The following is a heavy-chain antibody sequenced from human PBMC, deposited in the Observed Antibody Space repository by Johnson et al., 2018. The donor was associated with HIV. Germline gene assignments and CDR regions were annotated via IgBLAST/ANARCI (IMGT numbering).Heavy chain of an antibody. D-gene: IGHD2/OR15-2a*01. J-gene: IGHJ3*02. V-gene: IGHV3-11*04. CDR3: ARDVPRAFVRAYLDAFDI. Sequence: QVQVVESGGGLVKPGGSLRLSCAASGFTFSDYYMSWIRQAPGKGLEWVSYISRSGGTIYSAASVKGRFTISRDNAKTSLYLQMNSLRAEDTALYYCARDVPRAFVRAYLDAFDIWGQGTMVTVSS. CDR1: GFTFSDYY. CDR2: ISRSGGTI.